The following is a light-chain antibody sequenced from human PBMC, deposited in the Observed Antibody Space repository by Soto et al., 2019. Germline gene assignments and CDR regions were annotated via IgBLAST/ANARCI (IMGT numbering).Light chain of an antibody. CDR2: AAS. CDR3: QQLNSSPWT. V-gene: IGKV1-9*01. Sequence: DIQLTQAPSFLSASVGDRVTITCRASQGISNYLAWYQQKPGKAPKLLVFAASTLQSGVPSRFSGSGSGTEFTLTISSLQPEDFATYYCQQLNSSPWTFGQGTKVETK. CDR1: QGISNY. J-gene: IGKJ1*01.